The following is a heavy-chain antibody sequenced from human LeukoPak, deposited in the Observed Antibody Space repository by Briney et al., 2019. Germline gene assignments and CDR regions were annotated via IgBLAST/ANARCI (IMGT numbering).Heavy chain of an antibody. CDR1: GYTFTVYY. Sequence: ASENVSLKASGYTFTVYYMHWVRHAPRQGLEWMGCINPNSGGTNYAQKFQGRVTMTRDTSISTAYMELSRLRSDDTAVYYCASDVAAAVEYYYYGMDVWGRGTTVTVSS. J-gene: IGHJ6*02. CDR2: INPNSGGT. D-gene: IGHD6-13*01. CDR3: ASDVAAAVEYYYYGMDV. V-gene: IGHV1-2*02.